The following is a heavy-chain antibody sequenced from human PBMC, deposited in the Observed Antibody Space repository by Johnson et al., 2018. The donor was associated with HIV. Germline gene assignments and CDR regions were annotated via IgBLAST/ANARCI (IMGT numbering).Heavy chain of an antibody. J-gene: IGHJ3*02. V-gene: IGHV3-30-3*01. CDR3: ARSGGYPNAFDM. CDR2: ISYDGSNK. CDR1: GFTFSSYA. Sequence: QVQLVESGGGVVQPGRSLRLSCAASGFTFSSYAMHWVRQAPGKGLEWVAVISYDGSNKYYADSVKGRFTISRDNAKNTLYLRMDSLGAEDTAMYYCARSGGYPNAFDMWGQGTLVTVPA. D-gene: IGHD6-13*01.